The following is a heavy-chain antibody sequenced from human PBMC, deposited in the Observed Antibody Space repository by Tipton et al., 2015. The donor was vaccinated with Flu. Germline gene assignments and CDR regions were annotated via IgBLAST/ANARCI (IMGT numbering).Heavy chain of an antibody. CDR1: GFTFSTYW. Sequence: SLRLSCAASGFTFSTYWMNWVRQAPGKGLEWVANINQNGSVIHYVDSVKGRFIISRDNAKNSLYLQMNSLRGEDTAVYYCARAMDVWGKGTTVTVSS. J-gene: IGHJ6*03. CDR2: INQNGSVI. CDR3: ARAMDV. V-gene: IGHV3-7*03.